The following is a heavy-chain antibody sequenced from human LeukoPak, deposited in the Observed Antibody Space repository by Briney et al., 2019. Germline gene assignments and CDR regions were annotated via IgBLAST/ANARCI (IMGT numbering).Heavy chain of an antibody. V-gene: IGHV4-38-2*02. CDR2: IYHSGST. CDR1: GYSISSGYY. Sequence: PSETLSLTCTVSGYSISSGYYWGWIRQPPGKGLEWIGSIYHSGSTYYNPSLKSRVTISVDTSKNQFSLKLSSVTAADTAVYYCARQEGSSLGWFDPWGQGTLVTVSS. CDR3: ARQEGSSLGWFDP. J-gene: IGHJ5*02. D-gene: IGHD6-13*01.